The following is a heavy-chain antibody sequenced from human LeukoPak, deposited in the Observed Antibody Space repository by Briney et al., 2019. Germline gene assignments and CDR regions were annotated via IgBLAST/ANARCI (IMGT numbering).Heavy chain of an antibody. CDR3: ATAFSRLELRDY. Sequence: ASVKVSCKVSGYTLTELSMHWVRQAPGKGLEWMGGFDPEDGETIYAQKFQGRVTMTEDTSTDTAYMELSSLRSEDTAVYYCATAFSRLELRDYWGQGTLVTVSS. CDR2: FDPEDGET. CDR1: GYTLTELS. J-gene: IGHJ4*02. V-gene: IGHV1-24*01. D-gene: IGHD1-7*01.